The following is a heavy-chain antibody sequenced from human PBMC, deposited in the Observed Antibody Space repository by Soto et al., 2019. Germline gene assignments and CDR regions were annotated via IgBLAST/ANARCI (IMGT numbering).Heavy chain of an antibody. Sequence: SETLSLTCTVSGGSISPYYWSWVRQPPGKGLEWIGYISYTGSTNYNPSLKSRVTMSVDTSKNQFSLRLSSVTAADTAVYYCARGRLASTGWPEAWGQGTLVTVSS. CDR2: ISYTGST. CDR1: GGSISPYY. CDR3: ARGRLASTGWPEA. V-gene: IGHV4-59*01. J-gene: IGHJ5*02. D-gene: IGHD3-3*02.